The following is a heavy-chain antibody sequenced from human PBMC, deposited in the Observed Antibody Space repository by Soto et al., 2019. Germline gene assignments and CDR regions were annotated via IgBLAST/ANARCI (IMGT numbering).Heavy chain of an antibody. CDR2: IVPIFGTA. Sequence: GSSVKVARKASVYAISGYAISCVRQAPGKGLEWMGGIVPIFGTANYAQKFQGRVTITADESTSTAYMELSSLRSEDTAVYYCAREKHGKVRPHDAFDIWGQGTMVTVSS. V-gene: IGHV1-69*13. D-gene: IGHD3-10*01. CDR3: AREKHGKVRPHDAFDI. J-gene: IGHJ3*02. CDR1: VYAISGYA.